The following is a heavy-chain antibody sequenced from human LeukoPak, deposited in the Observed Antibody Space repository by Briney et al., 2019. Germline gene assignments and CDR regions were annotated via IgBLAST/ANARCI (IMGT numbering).Heavy chain of an antibody. CDR2: ISSSSSYI. D-gene: IGHD6-19*01. CDR3: AKDTRPYSSGWYPYYFDY. J-gene: IGHJ4*02. V-gene: IGHV3-21*04. Sequence: GGSLRLSCAASGFTFSSYSMNWVRQAPGKGLEWVSSISSSSSYIYYADSVKGRFTISRDNAKNSLYLQMNSLRAEDMALYYCAKDTRPYSSGWYPYYFDYWGQGTLVTVSS. CDR1: GFTFSSYS.